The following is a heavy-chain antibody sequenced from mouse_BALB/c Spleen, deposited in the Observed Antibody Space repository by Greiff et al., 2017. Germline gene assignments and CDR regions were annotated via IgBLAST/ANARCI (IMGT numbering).Heavy chain of an antibody. CDR1: GYTFTSYW. Sequence: QVQLKESGAELAKPGASVKMSCKASGYTFTSYWMHWVKQRPGQGLEWIGYINPSTGYTEYNQKFKDKATLTADKSSSTAYMQLSSLTSEDSAVYYCARITTVVDYWGQGTTLTVSS. D-gene: IGHD1-1*01. CDR3: ARITTVVDY. CDR2: INPSTGYT. V-gene: IGHV1-7*01. J-gene: IGHJ2*01.